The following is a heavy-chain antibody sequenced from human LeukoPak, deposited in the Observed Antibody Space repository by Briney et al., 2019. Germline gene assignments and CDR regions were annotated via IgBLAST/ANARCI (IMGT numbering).Heavy chain of an antibody. D-gene: IGHD1-26*01. V-gene: IGHV3-74*01. CDR3: ARALVTRLGAFDI. CDR1: GLTFSSHW. CDR2: TKSDGSGT. J-gene: IGHJ3*02. Sequence: PGGSLRLSCAASGLTFSSHWMHWVRQAPGKGLEWVSRTKSDGSGTNYADSVKGRFTISRDNAQNTLYLQMNNLGVDDTAVYYCARALVTRLGAFDIWGQGTMVIVFS.